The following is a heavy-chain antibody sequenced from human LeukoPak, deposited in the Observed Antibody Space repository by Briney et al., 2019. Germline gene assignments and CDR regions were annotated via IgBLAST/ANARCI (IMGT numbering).Heavy chain of an antibody. D-gene: IGHD3-16*01. CDR3: ARHYEEAGYYYYYGMDV. V-gene: IGHV4-39*01. Sequence: PSETLSLTCTVSSDSVSSSCYFWGWIRQPPGKGLEWIASIYYSGVTYYNPSLESRVTISMHTSKNQFSLRLNSVTAADTAVYYCARHYEEAGYYYYYGMDVWGQGTAVTVSS. J-gene: IGHJ6*02. CDR2: IYYSGVT. CDR1: SDSVSSSCYF.